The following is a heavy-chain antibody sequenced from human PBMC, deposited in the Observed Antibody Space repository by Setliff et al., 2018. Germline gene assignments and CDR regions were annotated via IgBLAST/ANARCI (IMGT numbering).Heavy chain of an antibody. V-gene: IGHV3-23*01. CDR1: GLTFRTYA. Sequence: GSLRLSCAASGLTFRTYAMSWVRRAPGKGLEWVSSTTGSGGDRDYADSVKGRFTISRDNSKNTLYLQMNSLRAEDTAVYYCVRALAYYYMDVWGKGTTVTVSS. CDR2: TTGSGGDR. J-gene: IGHJ6*03. CDR3: VRALAYYYMDV.